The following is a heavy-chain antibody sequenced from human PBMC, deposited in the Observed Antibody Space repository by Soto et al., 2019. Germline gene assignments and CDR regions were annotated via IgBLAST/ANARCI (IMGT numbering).Heavy chain of an antibody. CDR3: ASVDFWSGYYMGY. CDR1: GFTVCSNY. D-gene: IGHD3-3*01. CDR2: IYSGGST. Sequence: LSLSCAASGFTVCSNYMSWVRQAPGKGLEWVSVIYSGGSTYYADSVKGRFTISRDNSKNTLYLQMNSLRAEDTAVYYCASVDFWSGYYMGYWGQGTLVTVSS. V-gene: IGHV3-53*01. J-gene: IGHJ4*02.